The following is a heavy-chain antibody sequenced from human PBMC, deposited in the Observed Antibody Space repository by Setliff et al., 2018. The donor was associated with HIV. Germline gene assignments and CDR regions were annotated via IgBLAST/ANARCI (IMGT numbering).Heavy chain of an antibody. V-gene: IGHV4-31*03. CDR1: GGPISSAGGYF. J-gene: IGHJ5*02. CDR2: IYYSGST. D-gene: IGHD1-26*01. Sequence: LSLTCTVSGGPISSAGGYFYSWIRQHPGKGLEWIGYIYYSGSTYYNPSLKSRFTISMDTSKNQFSLKVSSVTAADTAVYYCAKEGNSVDNWLDPWGPGTLVTVSS. CDR3: AKEGNSVDNWLDP.